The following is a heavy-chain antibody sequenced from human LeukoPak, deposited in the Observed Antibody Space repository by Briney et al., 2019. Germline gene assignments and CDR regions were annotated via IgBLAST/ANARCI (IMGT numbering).Heavy chain of an antibody. CDR3: ARDNDWAFHY. D-gene: IGHD3-9*01. CDR1: GFTFSNYV. CDR2: INHNGETI. Sequence: TGGSLRLSCAASGFTFSNYVMSRVRQAPGKGLEWVSYINHNGETIFYPDFVKGRFTISRDNAKNSLYLQMNSLRDEDTAVYYCARDNDWAFHYWGQGTLVTVSS. J-gene: IGHJ4*02. V-gene: IGHV3-48*02.